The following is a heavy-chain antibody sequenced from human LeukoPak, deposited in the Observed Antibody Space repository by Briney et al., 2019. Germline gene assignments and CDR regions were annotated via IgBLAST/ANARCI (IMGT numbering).Heavy chain of an antibody. CDR2: INPSSGGA. D-gene: IGHD1-26*01. CDR1: GYTFTDYY. V-gene: IGHV1-2*02. J-gene: IGHJ4*02. CDR3: ARDQGATTFCFDY. Sequence: ASVKVSCKASGYTFTDYYMHWGRQAPGQGLEWMGWINPSSGGANFSQKVQGRVTMTRDTSISTAYMELSRLRSDDTALNHCARDQGATTFCFDYWGQGTLVTVSA.